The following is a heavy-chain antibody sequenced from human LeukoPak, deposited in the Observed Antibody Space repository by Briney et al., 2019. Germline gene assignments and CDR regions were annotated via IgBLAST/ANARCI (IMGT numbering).Heavy chain of an antibody. J-gene: IGHJ6*02. Sequence: SETLSLTCTVSGGSITRYYWSWIRQPPGKGLEWIGYIFYSGDTNNNPSLKSRVTMSVDTSKNQLSLNLSSVTAADTAAYYCARDCSGGRCHNGIAAGMDVWGQGTTVTVSS. CDR2: IFYSGDT. CDR3: ARDCSGGRCHNGIAAGMDV. V-gene: IGHV4-59*01. CDR1: GGSITRYY. D-gene: IGHD2-15*01.